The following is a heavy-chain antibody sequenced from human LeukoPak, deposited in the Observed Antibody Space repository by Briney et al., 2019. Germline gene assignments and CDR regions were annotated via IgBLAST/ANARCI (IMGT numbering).Heavy chain of an antibody. CDR1: GGTFSSYA. CDR2: IIPIFGTA. Sequence: ASVKVSCKASGGTFSSYAISWVRQAPGQGLEWMGGIIPIFGTANYAQKFQGRVTITADESTSTAYMELSSLRSEDTAVYYCASSGTIWSPFDYWGQGTLVTVSS. D-gene: IGHD6-13*01. V-gene: IGHV1-69*13. J-gene: IGHJ4*02. CDR3: ASSGTIWSPFDY.